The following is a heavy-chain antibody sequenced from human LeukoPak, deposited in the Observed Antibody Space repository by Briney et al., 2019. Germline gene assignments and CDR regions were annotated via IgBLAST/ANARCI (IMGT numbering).Heavy chain of an antibody. CDR3: ARDVGEYCSSVSCYAADY. V-gene: IGHV1-2*02. D-gene: IGHD2-2*01. J-gene: IGHJ4*02. Sequence: ASVKVSCKASGYTFTGYYMHWVRQAPGQGLEWMGWINPSSGGTNYAPKFQGRVTMTRDTSISTAYMELSRLRSDDTAIYYCARDVGEYCSSVSCYAADYWGQGTLVTVSS. CDR2: INPSSGGT. CDR1: GYTFTGYY.